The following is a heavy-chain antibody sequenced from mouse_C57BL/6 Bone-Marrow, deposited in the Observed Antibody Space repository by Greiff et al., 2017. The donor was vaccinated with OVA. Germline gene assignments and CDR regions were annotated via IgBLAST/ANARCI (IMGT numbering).Heavy chain of an antibody. V-gene: IGHV1-54*01. CDR2: INPGSGGT. CDR1: GYAFTNYL. Sequence: QVQLQQSGAELVRPGTSVKVSCKASGYAFTNYLIEWVKQRPGQGLEWIGVINPGSGGTNYNEKFKGKATLTADKSSSTAYMQLSSLTSEDSAVYFCAIRITTVVARSDYWGQGTTLTVSS. J-gene: IGHJ2*01. D-gene: IGHD1-1*01. CDR3: AIRITTVVARSDY.